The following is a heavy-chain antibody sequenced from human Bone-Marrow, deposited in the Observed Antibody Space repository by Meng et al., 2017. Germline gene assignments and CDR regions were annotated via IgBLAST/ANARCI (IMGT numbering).Heavy chain of an antibody. CDR2: INPNSGGT. V-gene: IGHV1-2*02. Sequence: ASVKVSCKASGYTFTSYDISWVRQAPGQGLEWMGWINPNSGGTNYAQKFQGRVTMTRDTSISTAYMELSRLRSDDTAVYYCARDLTYIRYFDWLFLSPYFDYWGQGTLVTVSS. D-gene: IGHD3-9*01. CDR1: GYTFTSYD. J-gene: IGHJ4*02. CDR3: ARDLTYIRYFDWLFLSPYFDY.